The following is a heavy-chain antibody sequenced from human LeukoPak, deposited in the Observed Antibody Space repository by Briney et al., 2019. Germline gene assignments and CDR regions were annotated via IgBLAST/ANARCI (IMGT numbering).Heavy chain of an antibody. Sequence: GASVKVSCKASEYTFTDYYMHWVQQAPGKGLEWMGRVDPEDGGTIYAEKFQGRVTITADTSTDTAYMELSSLRSEDTAVYYCATDPIVVVPAAIRDWFDPWGQGTLVTVSS. D-gene: IGHD2-2*02. CDR2: VDPEDGGT. J-gene: IGHJ5*02. V-gene: IGHV1-69-2*01. CDR3: ATDPIVVVPAAIRDWFDP. CDR1: EYTFTDYY.